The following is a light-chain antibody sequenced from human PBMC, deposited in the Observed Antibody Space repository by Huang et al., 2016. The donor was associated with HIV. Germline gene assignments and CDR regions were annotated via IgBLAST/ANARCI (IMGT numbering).Light chain of an antibody. CDR3: QQRSNWQGLT. V-gene: IGKV3-11*01. CDR1: QSVSAY. J-gene: IGKJ4*01. CDR2: DAA. Sequence: EIVLTQSPATLSLSPGERATLSCRASQSVSAYLAWYQQKPGQPPRLLIYDAAKRVTGIPARFSGSGSGTDFTLTISSLEPEDFAVYYCQQRSNWQGLTFGGGTKVEIK.